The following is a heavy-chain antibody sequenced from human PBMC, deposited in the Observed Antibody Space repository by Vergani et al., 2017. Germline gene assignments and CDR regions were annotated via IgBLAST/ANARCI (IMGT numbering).Heavy chain of an antibody. CDR1: GYSFTNYW. J-gene: IGHJ4*02. Sequence: EVQLVQSGAEVKKPGESLKISCQLSGYSFTNYWIGWVRQMPGKGLEWMGIIHPADSDTRYSPSFQGQVTISVDKSISPAYRQRSSLRASDSAMYYCARLYGRDSSGSKYFDYWGQGTLVTVSS. CDR2: IHPADSDT. D-gene: IGHD3-22*01. CDR3: ARLYGRDSSGSKYFDY. V-gene: IGHV5-51*01.